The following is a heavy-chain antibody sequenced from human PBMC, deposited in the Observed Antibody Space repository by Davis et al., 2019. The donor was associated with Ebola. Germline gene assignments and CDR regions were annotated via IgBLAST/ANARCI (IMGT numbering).Heavy chain of an antibody. CDR1: GYTFSNYA. V-gene: IGHV1-46*01. J-gene: IGHJ4*02. Sequence: AASVKVSCKTSGYTFSNYAIHWVRQAPGQGLEWMGIINPNGGSTIYAQKFQGRVTMTRDTSTSTVYMELSSLRSEDTAVYYCARYDSSGYADFDYWGQGTLVTVSS. D-gene: IGHD3-22*01. CDR3: ARYDSSGYADFDY. CDR2: INPNGGST.